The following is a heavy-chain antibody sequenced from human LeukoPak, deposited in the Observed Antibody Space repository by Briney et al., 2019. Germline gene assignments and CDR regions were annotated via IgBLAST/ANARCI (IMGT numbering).Heavy chain of an antibody. J-gene: IGHJ6*03. CDR1: GGSISSSSYY. D-gene: IGHD3-3*01. CDR3: ARGAYDFWSGYYYPGYYYYMDV. CDR2: IYYSGST. Sequence: MTSETLSLTCTVSGGSISSSSYYWGWIRQPPGKGLEWIGSIYYSGSTYYNPSLKSRVTISVDTSKNQFSLKLSSVTAADTAVYYCARGAYDFWSGYYYPGYYYYMDVWGKGTTVTVSS. V-gene: IGHV4-39*07.